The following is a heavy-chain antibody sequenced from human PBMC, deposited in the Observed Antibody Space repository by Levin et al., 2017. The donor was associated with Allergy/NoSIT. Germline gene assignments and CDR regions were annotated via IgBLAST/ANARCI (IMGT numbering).Heavy chain of an antibody. V-gene: IGHV4-4*07. CDR3: ARESRLAEGDGYSFDY. J-gene: IGHJ4*02. CDR2: LYISRST. D-gene: IGHD5-24*01. CDR1: GGSISGYY. Sequence: KASETLSLTCTVSGGSISGYYWGWIRQSAGKGLEWIGRLYISRSTDYNPSLKSRVTMSVDAPKKQFSLKLSSVTAADTAVYYCARESRLAEGDGYSFDYWGQGTLVTVSS.